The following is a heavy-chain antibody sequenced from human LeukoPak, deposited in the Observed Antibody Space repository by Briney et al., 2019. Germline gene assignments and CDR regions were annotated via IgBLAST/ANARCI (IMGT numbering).Heavy chain of an antibody. CDR3: ASRGS. CDR2: SSGSA. V-gene: IGHV4-39*01. D-gene: IGHD3-10*01. Sequence: SETLSLTCTVSGGSVSSSYYWGWSRQPPGKGLEWIGSSSGSAYYNPSLKSRVTISVDTSKKQFSLNLTSVTAADTAVHYCASRGSWGQGTLVTVSS. CDR1: GGSVSSSYY. J-gene: IGHJ4*02.